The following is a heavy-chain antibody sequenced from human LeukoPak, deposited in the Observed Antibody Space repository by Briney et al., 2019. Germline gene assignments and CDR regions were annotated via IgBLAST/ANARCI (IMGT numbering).Heavy chain of an antibody. CDR3: ARDSSGYDRSYWYFDL. CDR2: IYYSGST. J-gene: IGHJ2*01. D-gene: IGHD5-12*01. CDR1: GGSISSGGYY. V-gene: IGHV4-31*03. Sequence: SETLSLTCTVSGGSISSGGYYWSWIRQHPGKGLEWIGYIYYSGSTYYNPSLKSRVTISVDTSKNQFSLKLSSVTAADTAVYYCARDSSGYDRSYWYFDLWGRGTLVTVSS.